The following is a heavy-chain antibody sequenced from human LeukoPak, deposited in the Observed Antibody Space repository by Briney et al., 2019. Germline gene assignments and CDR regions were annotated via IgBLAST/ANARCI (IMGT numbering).Heavy chain of an antibody. D-gene: IGHD2-15*01. Sequence: GGSLRLSCAASGFTFTNYAMTWVRQAPGKGLEWVSAISGSGGSTYYADSVKGRFTISRDNSKNTLYLQMNSLRAEDTAVYYCAARLGYCSGGSCRSGYWGQGTLVTVSS. CDR2: ISGSGGST. CDR3: AARLGYCSGGSCRSGY. J-gene: IGHJ4*02. CDR1: GFTFTNYA. V-gene: IGHV3-23*01.